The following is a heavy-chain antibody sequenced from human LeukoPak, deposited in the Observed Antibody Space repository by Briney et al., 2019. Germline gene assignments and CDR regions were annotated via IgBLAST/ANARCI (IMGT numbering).Heavy chain of an antibody. V-gene: IGHV1-2*02. J-gene: IGHJ3*02. CDR3: ARVFAGDWHDIVVVPAADPDAFDI. CDR1: GYTFTGYY. CDR2: INPNSGGT. Sequence: ASVKVSCKASGYTFTGYYMHWVRQAPGRGLEWMGWINPNSGGTNYAQKFQGRVTMTRDTSISTAYMELSRLRSDDTSVYYCARVFAGDWHDIVVVPAADPDAFDIWGQGTMVTVSS. D-gene: IGHD2-2*01.